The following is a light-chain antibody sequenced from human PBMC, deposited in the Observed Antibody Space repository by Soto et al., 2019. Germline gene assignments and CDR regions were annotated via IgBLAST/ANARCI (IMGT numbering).Light chain of an antibody. CDR2: GAS. V-gene: IGKV3-20*01. Sequence: EIVLTQSPGTLSLSPGERATLSCRASQSVSSNYLAWYQQKPGQAPRLLIYGASSRATGIPDRFSGSGSGADFTLNISRLAPEDLAFYYCQEFGSSPLTFGGGTKVEIK. CDR3: QEFGSSPLT. CDR1: QSVSSNY. J-gene: IGKJ4*01.